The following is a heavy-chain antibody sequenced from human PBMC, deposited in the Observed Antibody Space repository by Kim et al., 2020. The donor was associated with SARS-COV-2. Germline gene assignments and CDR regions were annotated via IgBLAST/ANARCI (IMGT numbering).Heavy chain of an antibody. J-gene: IGHJ5*02. CDR1: GGTFSSYA. CDR2: IIPIFGTA. Sequence: SVKVSCKASGGTFSSYAISWVRQAPGQGLEWMGGIIPIFGTANYAQKFQGRVTITADESTSTAYMELSSLRSEDTAVYYCARDRITIFGVGFNNWFDPWGQGTLVTVSS. CDR3: ARDRITIFGVGFNNWFDP. V-gene: IGHV1-69*13. D-gene: IGHD3-3*01.